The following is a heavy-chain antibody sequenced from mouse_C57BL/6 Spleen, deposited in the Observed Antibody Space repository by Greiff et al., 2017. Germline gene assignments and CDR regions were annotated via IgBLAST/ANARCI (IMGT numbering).Heavy chain of an antibody. Sequence: QVQLQQPGAELVRPGSSVKPSCKASGYTFTSYWMDWVKQRPGQGLEWIGNIYPSDSETHYNQKFKDKATLTVDKSSSTAYMQLSSLTSEDSAVYYCAIHYGSSYGVDYWGQGTTLTVSS. V-gene: IGHV1-61*01. CDR2: IYPSDSET. J-gene: IGHJ2*01. D-gene: IGHD1-1*01. CDR1: GYTFTSYW. CDR3: AIHYGSSYGVDY.